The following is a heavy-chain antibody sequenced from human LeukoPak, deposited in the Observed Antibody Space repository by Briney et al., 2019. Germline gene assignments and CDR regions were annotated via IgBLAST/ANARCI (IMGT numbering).Heavy chain of an antibody. D-gene: IGHD1-26*01. CDR1: GFTFSSYG. J-gene: IGHJ4*02. CDR3: ARDQASGRDFDY. Sequence: PGGSLRLSCAASGFTFSSYGMSWVRQAPGKGLEWVSDISGSGGSTYYADSVKGRFTISRDNSKNTLYLQMNSLRAEDTAVYYCARDQASGRDFDYWGQGTLVTVSS. CDR2: ISGSGGST. V-gene: IGHV3-23*01.